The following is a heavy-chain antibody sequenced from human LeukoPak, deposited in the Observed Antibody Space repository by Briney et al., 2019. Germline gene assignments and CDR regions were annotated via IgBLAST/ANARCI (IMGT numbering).Heavy chain of an antibody. J-gene: IGHJ4*02. V-gene: IGHV4-34*01. CDR1: GGSFSGYY. CDR3: ARVRYDSSGYYSYFDY. CDR2: INHSGST. Sequence: SETLSLTCAVYGGSFSGYYWSWIRQPPGKGLEWIGEINHSGSTNYNPSLKSRVTISVDTSKNQFSLKLSSVTAADTAVYYCARVRYDSSGYYSYFDYWGQGTLVPVSS. D-gene: IGHD3-22*01.